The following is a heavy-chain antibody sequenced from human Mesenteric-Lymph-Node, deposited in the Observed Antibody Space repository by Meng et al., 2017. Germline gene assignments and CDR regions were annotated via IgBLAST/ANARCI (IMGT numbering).Heavy chain of an antibody. CDR3: ARDDSYSSSRQDY. D-gene: IGHD6-13*01. CDR2: IIPIFGTA. CDR1: GYTFTSYD. V-gene: IGHV1-69*13. Sequence: SSVTVSRKASGYTFTSYDINWVRQATGQGLEWMGGIIPIFGTANYAQKFQGRVTITADESTSTAYMGLSSLRSEDTAVYFCARDDSYSSSRQDYWGQGTLVTVSS. J-gene: IGHJ4*02.